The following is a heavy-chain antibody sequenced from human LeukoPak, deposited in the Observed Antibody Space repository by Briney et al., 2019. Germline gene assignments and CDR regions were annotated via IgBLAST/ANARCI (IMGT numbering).Heavy chain of an antibody. D-gene: IGHD2-15*01. Sequence: ASVKVSCKASGYTFTGYYMHWVRQAPGQGLEWMGWINPNSGGTNYAQKFQGRVTMTRDTSISTAYMELSRLRSDDTAVYYCARGRVVAATRRDSDYWXXGTLVTVSS. J-gene: IGHJ4*01. V-gene: IGHV1-2*02. CDR2: INPNSGGT. CDR3: ARGRVVAATRRDSDY. CDR1: GYTFTGYY.